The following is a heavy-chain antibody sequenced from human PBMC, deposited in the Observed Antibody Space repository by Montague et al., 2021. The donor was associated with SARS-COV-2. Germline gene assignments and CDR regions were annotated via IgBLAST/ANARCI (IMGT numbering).Heavy chain of an antibody. J-gene: IGHJ6*02. V-gene: IGHV4-59*01. Sequence: SETLSLTCTVSGGSISSYYGSWIRQPPGKGLEWMWYIYYSGSTTYNPTLKRRGTISVDTAKNKVSLKLRSVTAADTAVYYCSRDSDYYDSSAGYYYGMDVWGQGTTVTVSS. CDR1: GGSISSYY. D-gene: IGHD3-22*01. CDR2: IYYSGST. CDR3: SRDSDYYDSSAGYYYGMDV.